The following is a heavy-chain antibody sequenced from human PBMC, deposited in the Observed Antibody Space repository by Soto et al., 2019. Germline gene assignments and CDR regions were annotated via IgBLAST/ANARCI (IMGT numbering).Heavy chain of an antibody. V-gene: IGHV3-30*18. CDR2: MSYDGNNK. D-gene: IGHD6-19*01. CDR3: AKGPDVAGTGD. J-gene: IGHJ4*02. Sequence: GGSLRLSCAASGFTFSRYGMHWVRQAPGKGLEWVAVMSYDGNNKYYADSVKGRFTISRDNSKNTLYLQMNSLRAEDTAVYYCAKGPDVAGTGDWGQGTLVTVSS. CDR1: GFTFSRYG.